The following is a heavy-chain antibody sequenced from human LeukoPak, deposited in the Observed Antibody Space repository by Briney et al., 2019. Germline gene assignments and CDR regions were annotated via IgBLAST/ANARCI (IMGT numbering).Heavy chain of an antibody. Sequence: PSETLSLTCVVSGGSINSNNWWSWVRRPPGKGLEWIGEIYHSGSTNYNPSLKSRVTISGDKSKNQFSLKLSSVTAADTAIYYCARARNEILAGYYSFDYWGQGILVTVSS. CDR2: IYHSGST. V-gene: IGHV4-4*02. CDR3: ARARNEILAGYYSFDY. D-gene: IGHD3-9*01. J-gene: IGHJ4*02. CDR1: GGSINSNNW.